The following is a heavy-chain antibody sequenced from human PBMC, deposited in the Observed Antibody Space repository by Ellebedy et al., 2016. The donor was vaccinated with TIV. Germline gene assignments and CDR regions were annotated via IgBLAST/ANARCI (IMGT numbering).Heavy chain of an antibody. D-gene: IGHD2-15*01. Sequence: GESLKISXAASGFTFSDYYMSWVRQAPGKGLEWVSYISSSSSYTNYADSVKGRFTISRDNAKNSLYLQMNSLRAEDTAVYYCARIYYSGGSCYPWSFDYWGQGTLVTVSS. CDR1: GFTFSDYY. CDR2: ISSSSSYT. CDR3: ARIYYSGGSCYPWSFDY. J-gene: IGHJ4*02. V-gene: IGHV3-11*03.